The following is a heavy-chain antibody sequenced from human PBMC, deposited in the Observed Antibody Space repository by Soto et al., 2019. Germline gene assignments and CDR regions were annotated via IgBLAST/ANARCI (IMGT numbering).Heavy chain of an antibody. J-gene: IGHJ4*02. CDR1: GGSFSGYY. D-gene: IGHD3-3*01. Sequence: PSETLSLTCAVYGGSFSGYYWSWIRQPPGKGLGWIGEINHSGSTNYNPSLKSRVTISVDTSKNQFSLKLSSVTAADTAVYYCARSVWSGYYAYWGQGTLVTVSS. V-gene: IGHV4-34*01. CDR3: ARSVWSGYYAY. CDR2: INHSGST.